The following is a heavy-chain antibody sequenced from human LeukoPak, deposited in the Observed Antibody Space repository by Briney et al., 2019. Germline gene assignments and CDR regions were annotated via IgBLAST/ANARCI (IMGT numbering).Heavy chain of an antibody. J-gene: IGHJ5*02. V-gene: IGHV1-24*01. CDR3: ATITIFRNWFDP. CDR1: GYTLTELS. D-gene: IGHD3-3*01. CDR2: FDPEDGET. Sequence: GASVKVSCKVSGYTLTELSMHWVRQAPGKGLEWMGGFDPEDGETIYAQKFQGRVTMTEDTSTDTAYMELSSLRSEDTAVYYCATITIFRNWFDPWGQGTLVTVSS.